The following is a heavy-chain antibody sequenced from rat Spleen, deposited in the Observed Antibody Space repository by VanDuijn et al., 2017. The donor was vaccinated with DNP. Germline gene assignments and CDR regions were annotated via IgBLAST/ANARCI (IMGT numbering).Heavy chain of an antibody. J-gene: IGHJ2*01. Sequence: EVQLQESGPGLVKPSQSLSLTCSVTGYSITSTYWGWIRKFPGNKMEWVGHINYSGSTTYNPSLKSRISITRDTSKNQFFLQLNSVTTEDTSTYYCARWRPGYNYFDYWGQGVMVTVSS. D-gene: IGHD1-4*01. CDR3: ARWRPGYNYFDY. CDR1: GYSITSTY. V-gene: IGHV3-1*01. CDR2: INYSGST.